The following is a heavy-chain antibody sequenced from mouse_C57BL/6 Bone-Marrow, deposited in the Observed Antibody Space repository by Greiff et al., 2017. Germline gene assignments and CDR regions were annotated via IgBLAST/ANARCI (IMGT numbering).Heavy chain of an antibody. CDR2: IWSGGST. V-gene: IGHV2-2*01. CDR1: GFSLTSYG. J-gene: IGHJ2*01. CDR3: SRLGY. Sequence: VMLVESGPGLVQPSQSLSITCTVSGFSLTSYGVHWVRQSPGKGLEWLGVIWSGGSTDYNAAFISRLSISKDNSKRQVFFRMNRRQADDTSIYYCSRLGYWGQGSTLTVSS.